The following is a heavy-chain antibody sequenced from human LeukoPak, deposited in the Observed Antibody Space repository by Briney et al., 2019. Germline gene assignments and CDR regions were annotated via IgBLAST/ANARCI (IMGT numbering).Heavy chain of an antibody. V-gene: IGHV1-46*01. J-gene: IGHJ4*02. CDR1: GYIFTSYY. D-gene: IGHD1-20*01. Sequence: ASVKVSCKASGYIFTSYYMHWVRQAPGQGLEWMGMINPTGGSTTYAQRFQGRATMTSDTSTTTVYMDLSSLKSDDTAVYYCARATSITGWIALWGQGTLVTVSS. CDR3: ARATSITGWIAL. CDR2: INPTGGST.